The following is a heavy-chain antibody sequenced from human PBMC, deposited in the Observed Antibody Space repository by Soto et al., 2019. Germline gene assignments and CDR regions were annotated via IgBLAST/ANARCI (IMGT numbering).Heavy chain of an antibody. CDR2: IHYGGAT. D-gene: IGHD6-19*01. V-gene: IGHV4-59*08. CDR1: GGSISHSY. Sequence: QEQLQESGPGLVMPSETLSLTCTVSGGSISHSYWSWLRLSPGKGLEWIGYIHYGGATTYNPSLKSRVTISLGTPKKHIYLNLRSVTAADTAVYFCARLHNSSDWTDFDFWGQGTRVTVSS. J-gene: IGHJ4*02. CDR3: ARLHNSSDWTDFDF.